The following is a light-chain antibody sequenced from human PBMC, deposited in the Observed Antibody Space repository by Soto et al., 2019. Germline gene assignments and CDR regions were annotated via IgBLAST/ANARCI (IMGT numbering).Light chain of an antibody. J-gene: IGKJ1*01. CDR1: QSVTSN. Sequence: EIVLTQSPGTLSLSPGERATLSCGASQSVTSNYLAWYQQKPGQAPRRLIYATSTRATDVSARFSGSGDGTEFTLTISSLQPEDFAVYYCQQYNNWPQVSFGPGTKVDI. V-gene: IGKV3-15*01. CDR3: QQYNNWPQVS. CDR2: ATS.